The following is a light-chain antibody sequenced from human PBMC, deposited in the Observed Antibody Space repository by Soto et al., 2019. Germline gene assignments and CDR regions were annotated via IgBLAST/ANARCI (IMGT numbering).Light chain of an antibody. CDR2: EGS. Sequence: QSALTQPASVSGSPGQSITISCTGTSSDVGSYNLVSWYQQHPGKAPKLMIYEGSKRHAGVSNRSSGCKSGNTASLTISGLQAEDEAEEYCCSYAGRSTDEVVCGGGTKVTVL. CDR3: CSYAGRSTDEVV. V-gene: IGLV2-23*01. J-gene: IGLJ2*01. CDR1: SSDVGSYNL.